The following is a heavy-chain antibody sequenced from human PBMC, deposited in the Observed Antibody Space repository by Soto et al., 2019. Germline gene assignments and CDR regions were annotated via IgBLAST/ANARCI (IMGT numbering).Heavy chain of an antibody. V-gene: IGHV3-23*01. J-gene: IGHJ4*02. CDR2: MSGSGGST. CDR1: GFTFSTYA. D-gene: IGHD6-19*01. Sequence: EVQLLESGGGLVQPGGSLRLSCAGSGFTFSTYAMNWVRQAPGKGLEWVSSMSGSGGSTYYADSVKGRFTISRDNSKNTVSLQMNSLRAEDTAVYFCEKESGWSYFDYWGQGTLVTVSS. CDR3: EKESGWSYFDY.